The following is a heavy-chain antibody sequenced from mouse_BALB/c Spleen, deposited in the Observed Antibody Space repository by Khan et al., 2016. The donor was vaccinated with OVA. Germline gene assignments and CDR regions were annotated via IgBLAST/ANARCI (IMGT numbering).Heavy chain of an antibody. CDR2: INPHIGET. J-gene: IGHJ2*01. CDR3: ARIYRSDFDY. D-gene: IGHD1-1*01. Sequence: IQLVQSGPELVKPGASVKISCKASGYSFTGYFMNWVVQSHGKSLEWIGRINPHIGETFYNQKFKGKATLTVDESSSTAHMELRSLASEDSAVYYCARIYRSDFDYWGQGTTVTVSS. CDR1: GYSFTGYF. V-gene: IGHV1-20*02.